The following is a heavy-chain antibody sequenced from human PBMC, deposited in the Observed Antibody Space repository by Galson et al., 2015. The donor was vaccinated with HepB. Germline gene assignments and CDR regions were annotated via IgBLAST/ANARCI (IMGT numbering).Heavy chain of an antibody. CDR2: FDPEDGET. J-gene: IGHJ5*02. CDR3: AARAGIVVPAAIAWFDP. D-gene: IGHD2-2*02. Sequence: SVKVSCKVSGYTLTELPMHWVRQAPGKGLEWMGGFDPEDGETIYAQKFQGRVTMTEDTSTDTAYMELSSLRSEDTAVYYCAARAGIVVPAAIAWFDPWGQGTLVTVSS. CDR1: GYTLTELP. V-gene: IGHV1-24*01.